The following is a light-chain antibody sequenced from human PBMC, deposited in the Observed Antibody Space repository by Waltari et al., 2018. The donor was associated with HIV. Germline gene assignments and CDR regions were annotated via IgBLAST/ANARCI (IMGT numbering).Light chain of an antibody. CDR2: KTS. Sequence: DIQMTQSPSTLSASVGDRVTITCRSSQSISTWLAWYQQQPGRAPKLLIYKTSSLHSGVPSRFSGSGSGTEFSPTISSLQPDDFTTYYCQQYHSYSLTFGQGTRLEMK. CDR1: QSISTW. J-gene: IGKJ5*01. CDR3: QQYHSYSLT. V-gene: IGKV1-5*03.